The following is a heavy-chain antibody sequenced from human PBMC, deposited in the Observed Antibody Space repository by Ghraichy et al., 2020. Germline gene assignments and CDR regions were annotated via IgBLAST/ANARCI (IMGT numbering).Heavy chain of an antibody. Sequence: GGSLRLSCAASGFTFSSGAMSWVRQAPGKGLEWVSGISGSGGSTYYADSVEGRFTISRDNSKNTLYLQMNNLRAEDTALYYCAKRAAGGTGYFDFWGQGTLVTVSS. CDR2: ISGSGGST. CDR3: AKRAAGGTGYFDF. J-gene: IGHJ4*02. V-gene: IGHV3-23*01. D-gene: IGHD6-13*01. CDR1: GFTFSSGA.